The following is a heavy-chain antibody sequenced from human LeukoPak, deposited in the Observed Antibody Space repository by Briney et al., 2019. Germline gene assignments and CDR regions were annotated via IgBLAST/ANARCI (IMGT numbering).Heavy chain of an antibody. CDR1: GFTFTNAW. J-gene: IGHJ4*02. Sequence: GGSLRLSCAASGFTFTNAWMSWVRQAPGKGLEWVSAISGSGGSTYYADSVKGRFTISRDNSKNTLYLQMNSLRAEDTAVYYCAYIVDGGDYWGQGTLVTVSS. D-gene: IGHD3-16*02. V-gene: IGHV3-23*01. CDR3: AYIVDGGDY. CDR2: ISGSGGST.